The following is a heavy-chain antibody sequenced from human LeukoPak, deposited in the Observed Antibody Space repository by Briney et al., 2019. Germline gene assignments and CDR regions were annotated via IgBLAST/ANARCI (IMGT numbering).Heavy chain of an antibody. Sequence: PGGSLRLSCAASGFTFSSYAMSWVRQAPGKGLEWVSAISGSGGSTYYADSVKGRFTISRDNSKNTLYLQMNSLRAEDTAVYYCVCPSYYYDSSGYMDWGQGTLVTVSS. D-gene: IGHD3-22*01. CDR3: VCPSYYYDSSGYMD. V-gene: IGHV3-23*01. J-gene: IGHJ4*02. CDR2: ISGSGGST. CDR1: GFTFSSYA.